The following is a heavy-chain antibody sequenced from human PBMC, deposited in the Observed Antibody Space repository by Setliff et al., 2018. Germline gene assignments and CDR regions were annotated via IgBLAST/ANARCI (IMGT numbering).Heavy chain of an antibody. J-gene: IGHJ6*03. Sequence: PSETLSLTCTVSGDSIYSGGYYWSWIRQAPGKGLEWIGHIFYSDTAKYNPSLESRAAISVDSSKNQFSLKLRSVTAADTAVYYCARDRSTVIRGVTSFFYYYMDVWGGGTTVTVSS. D-gene: IGHD3-10*01. CDR2: IFYSDTA. CDR1: GDSIYSGGYY. V-gene: IGHV4-61*08. CDR3: ARDRSTVIRGVTSFFYYYMDV.